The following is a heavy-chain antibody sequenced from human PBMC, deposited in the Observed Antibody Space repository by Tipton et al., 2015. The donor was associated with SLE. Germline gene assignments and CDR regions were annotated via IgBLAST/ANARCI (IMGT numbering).Heavy chain of an antibody. CDR2: LYSSGST. J-gene: IGHJ6*03. D-gene: IGHD3-3*01. V-gene: IGHV4-4*08. CDR3: ARDLYDFWSGYTPSGAMDV. CDR1: GGSISTSS. Sequence: TLSLTCSVSGGSISTSSWSWIRQPPGKGLEWIGYLYSSGSTNYNPSLQSRVTISVDTSKNQFSLRLSSVTAADTAMYYCARDLYDFWSGYTPSGAMDVWGKGTTVTVSS.